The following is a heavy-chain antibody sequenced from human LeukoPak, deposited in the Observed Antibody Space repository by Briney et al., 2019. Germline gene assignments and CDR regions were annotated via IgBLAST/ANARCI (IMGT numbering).Heavy chain of an antibody. CDR1: GYTFTGYY. CDR2: INPNSGGT. CDR3: ARMSGVGYYYMDV. D-gene: IGHD1-26*01. Sequence: GASVKVSCKASGYTFTGYYMHWVRQAPGQGLEWMGWINPNSGGTNYAQKFQGRVTMTRDTSISTAYMELSRLRSDDTAVYYCARMSGVGYYYMDVWGKGTTVTVSS. J-gene: IGHJ6*03. V-gene: IGHV1-2*02.